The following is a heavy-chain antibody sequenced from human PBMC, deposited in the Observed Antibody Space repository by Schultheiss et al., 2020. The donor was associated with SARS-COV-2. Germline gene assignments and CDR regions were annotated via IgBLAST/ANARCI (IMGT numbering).Heavy chain of an antibody. CDR3: ARGRYKSADYYDSSGYWSDSYYYYMDV. CDR2: INHSGST. J-gene: IGHJ6*03. Sequence: SETLSLTCAVYGGSFSGYYWSWIRQPPGKGLEWIGEINHSGSTNYNPSLKSRVTISVDTSKNQFSLKLSSVTAADTAVYYCARGRYKSADYYDSSGYWSDSYYYYMDVWGKGTTVTVSS. V-gene: IGHV4-34*01. D-gene: IGHD3-22*01. CDR1: GGSFSGYY.